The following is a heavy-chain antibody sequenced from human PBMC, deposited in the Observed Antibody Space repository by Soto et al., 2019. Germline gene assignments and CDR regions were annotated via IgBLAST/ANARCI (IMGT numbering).Heavy chain of an antibody. CDR2: ISSIRST. D-gene: IGHD4-17*01. CDR1: VASISITSKS. Sequence: SENLCLTWIFGVASISITSKSWGGIRQPPGRGLGWIGTISSIRSTCYNPSREGRVTISVDTSKNQSSLKGTSVTAAATGLPYRAPQDHGDYEFFFDYWGQGTLVTVSS. J-gene: IGHJ4*02. V-gene: IGHV4-39*01. CDR3: APQDHGDYEFFFDY.